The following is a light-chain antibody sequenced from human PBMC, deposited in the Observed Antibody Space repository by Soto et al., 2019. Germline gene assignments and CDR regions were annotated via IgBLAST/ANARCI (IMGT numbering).Light chain of an antibody. CDR3: QQFSSYPLT. CDR1: HTISSSY. J-gene: IGKJ4*01. V-gene: IGKV3-20*01. CDR2: GAS. Sequence: ENVLTQSPGTLSLSPGERATLSCRASHTISSSYLAWYQQKPGQAPRLLIHGASTRATGIPARFSGGGSGTDFTLTISRLEPEDFAVYYCQQFSSYPLTFGGGTKVDIK.